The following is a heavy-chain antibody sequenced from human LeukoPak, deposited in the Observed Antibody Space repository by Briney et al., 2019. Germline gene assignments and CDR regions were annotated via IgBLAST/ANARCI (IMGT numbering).Heavy chain of an antibody. Sequence: SETLSLTCTVSGGSISSYYWSWIRQPPGKGLEWIGYIYYSGSTNYNPSLKSRVTISVDTSKNQFSLKLSSVTAADTAVYYCARDVEGDDFDYWGQGTLVTVSS. V-gene: IGHV4-59*01. D-gene: IGHD1-26*01. CDR2: IYYSGST. CDR3: ARDVEGDDFDY. J-gene: IGHJ4*02. CDR1: GGSISSYY.